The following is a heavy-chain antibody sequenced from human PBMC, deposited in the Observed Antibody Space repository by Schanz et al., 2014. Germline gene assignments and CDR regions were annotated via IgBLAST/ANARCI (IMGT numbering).Heavy chain of an antibody. CDR2: ISSGGTTI. J-gene: IGHJ5*01. Sequence: EVQLVESGGGLVQPGESLRLSCAVSGFSFSSYSMSWVRQAPGKGLEWIAYISSGGTTIYYADSVKGRFTISRDNAKSSLYLQMHSLRAEDTALYYCARDRDAGGYDSWGQGTLVTVSS. CDR3: ARDRDAGGYDS. CDR1: GFSFSSYS. D-gene: IGHD2-8*02. V-gene: IGHV3-48*01.